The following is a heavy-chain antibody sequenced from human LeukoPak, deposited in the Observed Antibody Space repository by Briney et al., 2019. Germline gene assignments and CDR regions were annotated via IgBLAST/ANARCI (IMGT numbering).Heavy chain of an antibody. J-gene: IGHJ2*01. CDR1: GGSISSYY. CDR3: ARWGPVVLTGYYRYWYFDL. V-gene: IGHV4-59*08. D-gene: IGHD3-9*01. CDR2: IYYSGST. Sequence: SETLSHTCTVSGGSISSYYWSWIRQPPGKGLEWIGYIYYSGSTNYNPSLKSRVTISVDTSKNQFSLKLSSVTAADTAVYYCARWGPVVLTGYYRYWYFDLWGRGTLVTVSS.